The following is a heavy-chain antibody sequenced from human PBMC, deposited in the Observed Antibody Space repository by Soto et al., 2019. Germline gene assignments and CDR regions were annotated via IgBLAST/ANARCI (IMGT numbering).Heavy chain of an antibody. Sequence: EVPLVESGGGLVKPGGSLRLSCAASGFTFSSYSMNWFRQAPGKGLEWVSSISSSSSYIYYADSVKGRFTISRDNAKNSLYLQMNSLRAEDTAVYYCARSVRGEFGDYWGQGTLVTVSS. CDR2: ISSSSSYI. J-gene: IGHJ4*02. D-gene: IGHD3-10*01. CDR3: ARSVRGEFGDY. CDR1: GFTFSSYS. V-gene: IGHV3-21*01.